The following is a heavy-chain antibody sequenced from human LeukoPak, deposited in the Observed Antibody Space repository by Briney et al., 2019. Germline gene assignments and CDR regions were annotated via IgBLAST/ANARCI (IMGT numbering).Heavy chain of an antibody. CDR2: IYNSGST. J-gene: IGHJ3*02. V-gene: IGHV4-59*01. CDR3: ARVRGPCIAAPGCAFDI. D-gene: IGHD6-6*01. Sequence: SETLSLTCTVSGGSISTYYWSWIRQPPGKGLEWIGHIYNSGSTNYSPSLKSRVTISVDTSKNQFSLKLSSVTAADTAVYYCARVRGPCIAAPGCAFDIWGQGTMVTVSS. CDR1: GGSISTYY.